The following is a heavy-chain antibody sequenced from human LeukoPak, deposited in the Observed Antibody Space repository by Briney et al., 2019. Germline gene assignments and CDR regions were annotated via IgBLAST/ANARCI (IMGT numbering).Heavy chain of an antibody. CDR3: ARGGCSSTSCYLVRAYYFDY. CDR1: GGTFSSYA. V-gene: IGHV1-69*04. Sequence: ASVKVSCKASGGTFSSYAISWVRQAPGQGLEWIGRIIPILGIANYAQKFQGRVTITADESTSTAYMELSSLRSEDTAVYYCARGGCSSTSCYLVRAYYFDYWGQGTLVTVS. CDR2: IIPILGIA. D-gene: IGHD2-2*01. J-gene: IGHJ4*02.